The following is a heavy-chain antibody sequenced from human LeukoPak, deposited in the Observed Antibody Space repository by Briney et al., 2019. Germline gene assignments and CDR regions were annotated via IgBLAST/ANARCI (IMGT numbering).Heavy chain of an antibody. Sequence: SETLSLTCAVYGGSFSGYYWSWIRQPPGKGLEWIGEINHSGSTNYNPSLKSRVTISVDTSKNQFSLKLSSVTAADTAVYYCASVRGYSYGYGYYFDYWGQGTLVTVSS. D-gene: IGHD5-18*01. CDR3: ASVRGYSYGYGYYFDY. J-gene: IGHJ4*02. V-gene: IGHV4-34*01. CDR1: GGSFSGYY. CDR2: INHSGST.